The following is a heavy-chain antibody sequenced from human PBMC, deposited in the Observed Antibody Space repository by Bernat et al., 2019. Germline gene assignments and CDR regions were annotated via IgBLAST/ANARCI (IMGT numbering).Heavy chain of an antibody. CDR3: ARNVECWSGYLDD. D-gene: IGHD3-3*01. CDR2: ISGSGGST. Sequence: SCAASGFTFSSYAMTWVRQAPGKGLDWVSSISGSGGSTYYADSVKGRFTISRDNSKNTLYLQMNSLRAEDTAVYYWARNVECWSGYLDDWGKGNLV. CDR1: GFTFSSYA. J-gene: IGHJ4*02. V-gene: IGHV3-23*01.